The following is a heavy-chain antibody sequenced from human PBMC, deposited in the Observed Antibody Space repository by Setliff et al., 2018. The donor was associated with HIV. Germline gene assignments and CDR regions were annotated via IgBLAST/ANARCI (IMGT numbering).Heavy chain of an antibody. V-gene: IGHV1-69-2*01. CDR1: GLTFSDYH. Sequence: ASVKVSCKVSGLTFSDYHIQWIQQAPGKGLEWMGLVDPEDGEVPYAERFQGRVTITADTSIDTAYMELSSLRSEDTAVYYCATSCSYDSAAANAFDVWGQGTMVTVSS. J-gene: IGHJ3*01. D-gene: IGHD3-22*01. CDR3: ATSCSYDSAAANAFDV. CDR2: VDPEDGEV.